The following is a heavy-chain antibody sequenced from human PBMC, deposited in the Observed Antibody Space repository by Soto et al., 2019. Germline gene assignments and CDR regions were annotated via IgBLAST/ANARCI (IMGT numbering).Heavy chain of an antibody. Sequence: PGESLKISCKRSGYSFTIYWTSCVPQMPVKSLERMGRIDPSDSYTNYSPSFQGHVTISADKSISTAYLQWSSLKASDTAMYYCSRHLKDDFWETWQDFWCQGTLVTVSS. D-gene: IGHD3-3*01. V-gene: IGHV5-10-1*01. J-gene: IGHJ4*02. CDR3: SRHLKDDFWETWQDF. CDR1: GYSFTIYW. CDR2: IDPSDSYT.